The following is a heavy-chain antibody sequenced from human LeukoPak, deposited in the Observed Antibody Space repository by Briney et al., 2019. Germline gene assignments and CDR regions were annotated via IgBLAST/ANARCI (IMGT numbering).Heavy chain of an antibody. V-gene: IGHV3-21*01. Sequence: GGSLRLSCAASGFTFSSYSMNWVRQAPGKRLEWVSSISSSSSYIYYADSVKGRFTISRDNAKNSLYLQMSSLRAEDTAVYYCTRVEETATTAAIIRKYSYYYYYMDVWGKGNTVTVSS. CDR1: GFTFSSYS. D-gene: IGHD4-11*01. CDR3: TRVEETATTAAIIRKYSYYYYYMDV. CDR2: ISSSSSYI. J-gene: IGHJ6*03.